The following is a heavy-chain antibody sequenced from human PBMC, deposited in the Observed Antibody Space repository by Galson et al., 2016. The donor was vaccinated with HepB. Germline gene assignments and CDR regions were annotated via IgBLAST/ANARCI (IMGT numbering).Heavy chain of an antibody. CDR2: VSHSSTYV. CDR1: GFTFDNYT. D-gene: IGHD6-6*01. J-gene: IGHJ2*01. Sequence: SLRLSCAASGFTFDNYTMNWLRQAPGKGLEWVSSVSHSSTYVYYADSVQGRFTISRDNAKNSLYLEMNNLRVEDTAVFYCARSLGGYFDVWGRGTLVAVSS. V-gene: IGHV3-21*01. CDR3: ARSLGGYFDV.